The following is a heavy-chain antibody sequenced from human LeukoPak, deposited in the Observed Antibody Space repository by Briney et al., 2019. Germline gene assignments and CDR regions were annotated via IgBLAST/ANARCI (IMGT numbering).Heavy chain of an antibody. CDR2: ISYDGSNK. CDR3: ARDRGDYYDSSGPLDY. J-gene: IGHJ4*02. D-gene: IGHD3-22*01. Sequence: PGRSLRLSCAASGFTFSSYAMHWVRQAPGKGLEWVAVISYDGSNKYYADSVKGRFTIPRDNSKNTLYLQMNSLRAEDTAVYYCARDRGDYYDSSGPLDYWGQGTLVTVSS. CDR1: GFTFSSYA. V-gene: IGHV3-30-3*01.